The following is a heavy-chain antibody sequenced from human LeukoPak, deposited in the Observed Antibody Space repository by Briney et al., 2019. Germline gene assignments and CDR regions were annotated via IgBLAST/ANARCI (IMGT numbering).Heavy chain of an antibody. CDR1: GYTFTSYG. D-gene: IGHD3-3*01. J-gene: IGHJ6*02. V-gene: IGHV1-18*01. CDR2: ISAYNGNT. CDR3: ARDPYDFWSGYLYYYYYGMDV. Sequence: ASVKVSCKASGYTFTSYGISWVRQAPGQGLEWMGWISAYNGNTNYAQKLQGRVTMTTDTSTSTAYMELRSLRSDDTAVYYCARDPYDFWSGYLYYYYYGMDVWGQGTTVTVSS.